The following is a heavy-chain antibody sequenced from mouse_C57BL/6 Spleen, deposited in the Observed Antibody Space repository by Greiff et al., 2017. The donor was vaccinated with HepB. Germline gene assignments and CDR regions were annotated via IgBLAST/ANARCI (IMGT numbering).Heavy chain of an antibody. Sequence: VQRVKSGAELVRPGASVTLSCKASGYTFTDYEMHWVKQTPVHGLEWIGAIDPETGGTAYNQKFKGKAILTADKSSSTAYMELRSLTSEDSAVYYCTRGRYFDVWGTGTTVTVSS. CDR2: IDPETGGT. CDR3: TRGRYFDV. CDR1: GYTFTDYE. V-gene: IGHV1-15*01. J-gene: IGHJ1*03.